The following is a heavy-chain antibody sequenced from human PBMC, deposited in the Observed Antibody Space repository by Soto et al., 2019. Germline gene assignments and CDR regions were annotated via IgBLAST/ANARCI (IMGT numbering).Heavy chain of an antibody. CDR1: GGSISSYY. D-gene: IGHD6-13*01. J-gene: IGHJ4*02. CDR2: IYYSGST. V-gene: IGHV4-59*01. Sequence: SETLSLTCTVSGGSISSYYWSWIRQPPGKGLEWIGYIYYSGSTNYNPSLKSRVTISVDTSKNQFSLKLSSVTAADTAVYYCARVSWMAAESYYFDYWGQGTLVTVSS. CDR3: ARVSWMAAESYYFDY.